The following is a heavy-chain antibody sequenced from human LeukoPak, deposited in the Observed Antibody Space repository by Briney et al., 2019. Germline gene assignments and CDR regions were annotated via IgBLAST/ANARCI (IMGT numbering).Heavy chain of an antibody. CDR3: ARGFTGYDYVAFDI. CDR1: GYTFTSYD. Sequence: ASVKVSCKASGYTFTSYDINWVRQATGQGLEWMGWMNPNSGNTGYAQKFQGRATMTRNTSISTAYMELSSLRSEDMAVYYCARGFTGYDYVAFDIWGQGTMVTVSS. J-gene: IGHJ3*02. CDR2: MNPNSGNT. V-gene: IGHV1-8*01. D-gene: IGHD3-16*01.